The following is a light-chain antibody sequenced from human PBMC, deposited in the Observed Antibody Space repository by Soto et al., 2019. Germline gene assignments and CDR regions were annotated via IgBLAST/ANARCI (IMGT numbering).Light chain of an antibody. CDR3: HQYNNRPYT. Sequence: EIVMTQSPATLSVSPGERAALSCRASQSVSSNFGWYQQKPGQVPRLLIYGASTRATGIPARFSGSGSGTEFTLTISSLQSEDYAVYYCHQYNNRPYTFGQGTKLEIK. J-gene: IGKJ2*01. CDR2: GAS. CDR1: QSVSSN. V-gene: IGKV3-15*01.